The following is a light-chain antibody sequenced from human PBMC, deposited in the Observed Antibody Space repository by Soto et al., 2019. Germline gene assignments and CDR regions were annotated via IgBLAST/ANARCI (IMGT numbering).Light chain of an antibody. CDR1: QSISSY. Sequence: EIVTTQSPATLSLSPGERATLSCRASQSISSYLAWYQQKPGQAPRLLIYDASNRATGIPARFSGSGSGTDFSLTISSLEPEDFAVYYCQQRSNWAEVTFGPGTKVDI. V-gene: IGKV3-11*01. J-gene: IGKJ3*01. CDR2: DAS. CDR3: QQRSNWAEVT.